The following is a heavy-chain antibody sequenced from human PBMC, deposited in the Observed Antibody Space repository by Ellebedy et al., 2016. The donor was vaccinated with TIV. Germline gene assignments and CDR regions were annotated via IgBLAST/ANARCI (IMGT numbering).Heavy chain of an antibody. D-gene: IGHD2-21*01. J-gene: IGHJ6*03. V-gene: IGHV1-69*13. CDR2: IIPIFGTA. CDR1: GYTFTGYY. Sequence: SVKVSCXASGYTFTGYYMHWVRQAPGQGLEWMGGIIPIFGTANYAQKFQGRVTITADESTSTAYMELSSLRSEDTAVYYCARDPADWNYYYMDVWGKGTTVTVSS. CDR3: ARDPADWNYYYMDV.